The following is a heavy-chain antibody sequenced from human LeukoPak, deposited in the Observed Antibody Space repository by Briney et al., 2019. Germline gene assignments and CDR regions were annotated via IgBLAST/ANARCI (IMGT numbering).Heavy chain of an antibody. J-gene: IGHJ4*02. CDR3: AKRGVVIRVILVGFHKEAYYFDS. V-gene: IGHV3-53*01. D-gene: IGHD3-22*01. CDR1: GFSVGSNY. Sequence: GGSLRLSCAASGFSVGSNYMTWVRQAPGKGLECVSVIYSGGSTYYADSVKGRFTISRHNTKNTLYLQMNSLRAEDTAVYFCAKRGVVIRVILVGFHKEAYYFDSWGQGALVTVSS. CDR2: IYSGGST.